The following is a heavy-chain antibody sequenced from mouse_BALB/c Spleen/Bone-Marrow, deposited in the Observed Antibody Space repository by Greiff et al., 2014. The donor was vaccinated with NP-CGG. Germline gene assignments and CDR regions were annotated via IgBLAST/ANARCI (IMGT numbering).Heavy chain of an antibody. Sequence: DVQLQESGGGLVKPGGSLKLSCAASGFTFSSYAMSWVRQTPEKRLEWVASISSGGSTYYPDSVKGRFTISRDNAGNILYLQMSSLRSEDTAMYYCAKRGAYGNFWFAYWGQGTLVTVSA. V-gene: IGHV5-6-5*01. CDR2: ISSGGST. J-gene: IGHJ3*01. CDR1: GFTFSSYA. CDR3: AKRGAYGNFWFAY. D-gene: IGHD2-10*02.